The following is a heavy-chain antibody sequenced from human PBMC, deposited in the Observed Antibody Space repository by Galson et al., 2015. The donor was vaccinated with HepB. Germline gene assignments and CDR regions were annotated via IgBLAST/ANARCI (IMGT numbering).Heavy chain of an antibody. CDR3: ATDLGYCSSTSCYSGRYYYGMDV. V-gene: IGHV3-30*03. D-gene: IGHD2-2*01. CDR1: GFTFSSYG. J-gene: IGHJ6*02. Sequence: SLRLSCAASGFTFSSYGMHWVRQAPGKGLEWVAVISYDGSNKYYADSVKGRFTISRDNSKNTLYLQMNSLRAEDTAVYYCATDLGYCSSTSCYSGRYYYGMDVWGQGTTVTVSS. CDR2: ISYDGSNK.